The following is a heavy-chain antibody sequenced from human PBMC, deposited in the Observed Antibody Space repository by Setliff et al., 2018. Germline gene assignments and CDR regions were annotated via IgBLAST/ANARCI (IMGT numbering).Heavy chain of an antibody. CDR2: VYHSGTA. V-gene: IGHV4-59*01. Sequence: SETLSLTCTVSGGPFSGASIWSWIRQPPGKGLEFIGYVYHSGTAKYDPSLESRAIMSVDASKNEISLKLKSVTAADAAVYYCAKGGTYRYFDFWGQGALVTSPQ. CDR3: AKGGTYRYFDF. CDR1: GGPFSGAS. J-gene: IGHJ4*02. D-gene: IGHD1-1*01.